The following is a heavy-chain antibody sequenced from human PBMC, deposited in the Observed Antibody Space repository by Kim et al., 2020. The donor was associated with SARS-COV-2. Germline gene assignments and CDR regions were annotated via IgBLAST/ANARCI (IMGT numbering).Heavy chain of an antibody. J-gene: IGHJ4*02. Sequence: GGSLRLSCAASGFTFGDFAMHWVRQTPGKGLEWVSGISWKSDNIDYADSVKGRFTTSRDNAKNSLSLQMNSLRPEDTALYYCVKDGQAVTSMFDYWGQGTLVPVSS. D-gene: IGHD6-19*01. CDR2: ISWKSDNI. V-gene: IGHV3-9*01. CDR1: GFTFGDFA. CDR3: VKDGQAVTSMFDY.